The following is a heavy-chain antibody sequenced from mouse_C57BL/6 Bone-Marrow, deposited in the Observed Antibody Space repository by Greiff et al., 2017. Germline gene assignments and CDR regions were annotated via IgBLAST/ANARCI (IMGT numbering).Heavy chain of an antibody. CDR3: ARDRYYYGSSYEYFDV. Sequence: VQLQESGAELARPGASVKLSCKASGYTFTSYGISWVKQRTGQGLEWIGEIYPRSGNTYYNEKFKGKATLTADKSSSTAYMELRSLTSEDSAVYFCARDRYYYGSSYEYFDVWGTGTTVTVSS. V-gene: IGHV1-81*01. CDR1: GYTFTSYG. D-gene: IGHD1-1*01. CDR2: IYPRSGNT. J-gene: IGHJ1*03.